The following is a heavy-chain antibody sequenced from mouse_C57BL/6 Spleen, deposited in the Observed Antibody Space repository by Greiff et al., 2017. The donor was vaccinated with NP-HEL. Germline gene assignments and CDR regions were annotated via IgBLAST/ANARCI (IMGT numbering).Heavy chain of an antibody. V-gene: IGHV1-69*01. CDR2: LDPSDSYT. D-gene: IGHD2-9*01. CDR3: ARSAYYGYDAADWYFDV. CDR1: GYTFTSYW. Sequence: VQLQQPGAELVMPGASVKLSCKASGYTFTSYWMHWVKQRPGQGLEWIGELDPSDSYTNYNQKFKGKSTLTVDKSSSTAYMQLSSLTSEDSAVYYCARSAYYGYDAADWYFDVWGTGTTVTVSS. J-gene: IGHJ1*03.